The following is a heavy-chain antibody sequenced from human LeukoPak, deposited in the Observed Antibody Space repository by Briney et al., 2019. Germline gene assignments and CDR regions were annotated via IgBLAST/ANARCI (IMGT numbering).Heavy chain of an antibody. D-gene: IGHD2-15*01. CDR1: GDSISSGGYY. Sequence: SETLSLTCTVSGDSISSGGYYWSWIRQHPGKGLEWIGYIYYSGSTYYNPSLKSRVTISVDTSKNQFSLKLSSVTAADTAVYYCARVYCSGGSCSYFDYWGQGTLVTVSS. J-gene: IGHJ4*02. CDR3: ARVYCSGGSCSYFDY. CDR2: IYYSGST. V-gene: IGHV4-31*03.